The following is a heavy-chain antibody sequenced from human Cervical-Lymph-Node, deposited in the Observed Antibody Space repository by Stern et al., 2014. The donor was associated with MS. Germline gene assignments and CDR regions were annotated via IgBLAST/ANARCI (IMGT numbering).Heavy chain of an antibody. D-gene: IGHD5-24*01. CDR2: IIPIIDLA. J-gene: IGHJ4*02. CDR1: GGTFTSYN. Sequence: VQLVESGAEVKEPGSSVKVSCKASGGTFTSYNFTWVRQAPGQGLERMVRIIPIIDLANSAQRFQGRVTVTADKSTSTAYMELSSLRSDDTAVYYCAAHQMATTALDYWGQGTLVTVSS. V-gene: IGHV1-69*09. CDR3: AAHQMATTALDY.